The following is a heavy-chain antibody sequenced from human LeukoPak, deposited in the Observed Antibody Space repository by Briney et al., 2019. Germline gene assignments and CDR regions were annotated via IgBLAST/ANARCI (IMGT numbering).Heavy chain of an antibody. J-gene: IGHJ6*03. CDR3: ARHRVVAYSSSPPYYYYIDV. Sequence: PSETLSLTCTVSGGSISTYYWSWIRQPPGKGLEWIGYIYYSGSTNYNPSLKSRVTISVGTSKNQFSLKLSSVTAADTAVYYCARHRVVAYSSSPPYYYYIDVWGKGTTVTVSS. V-gene: IGHV4-59*08. CDR1: GGSISTYY. D-gene: IGHD6-6*01. CDR2: IYYSGST.